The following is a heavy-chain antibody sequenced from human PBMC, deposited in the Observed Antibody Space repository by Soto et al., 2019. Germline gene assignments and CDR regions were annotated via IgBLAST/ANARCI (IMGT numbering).Heavy chain of an antibody. J-gene: IGHJ5*02. V-gene: IGHV1-18*01. D-gene: IGHD2-15*01. CDR1: GSTFPPYG. CDR3: ARGRMVDWFDP. CDR2: ISAYNGNT. Sequence: ASVKVSCKASGSTFPPYGTAWVRQAPGQGLEWMGWISAYNGNTNYAQKLQGRVTMTTDTSTSTAYMELRSLRSDDTAVYYCARGRMVDWFDPWGQGTLVTSPQ.